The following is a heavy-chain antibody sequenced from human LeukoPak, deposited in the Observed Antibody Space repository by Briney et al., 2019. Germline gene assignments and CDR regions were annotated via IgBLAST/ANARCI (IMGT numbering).Heavy chain of an antibody. CDR3: ARDKSSGWSFFDY. CDR1: GFTFRSYT. CDR2: ISSSGDYI. J-gene: IGHJ4*02. Sequence: GSLRLSCEASGFTFRSYTMNWVRQAPGKGLEWVSSISSSGDYIYYADSVRGRFTISRDNAKSSLYLQMNSLRAEDTAVYYCARDKSSGWSFFDYWGQGALVTVSS. V-gene: IGHV3-21*06. D-gene: IGHD6-13*01.